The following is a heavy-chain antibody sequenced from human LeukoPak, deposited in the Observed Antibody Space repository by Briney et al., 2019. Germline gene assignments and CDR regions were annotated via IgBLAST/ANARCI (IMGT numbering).Heavy chain of an antibody. V-gene: IGHV3-30*18. J-gene: IGHJ4*02. D-gene: IGHD2-21*02. CDR2: ISYDGSNK. CDR1: GFTFSSYG. CDR3: AKGYCGGDCYLDY. Sequence: GGSLRLSCEASGFTFSSYGMHWVRQAPGKGLEWVAVISYDGSNKYYADSVKGRFTISRDNSKNTLYLQMNSLRAEDTAVYYCAKGYCGGDCYLDYWGQGTLVTVSS.